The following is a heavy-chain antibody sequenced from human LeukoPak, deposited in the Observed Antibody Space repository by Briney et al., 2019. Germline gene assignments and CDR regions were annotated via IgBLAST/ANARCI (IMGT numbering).Heavy chain of an antibody. D-gene: IGHD3-3*01. V-gene: IGHV4-31*03. CDR2: ISYSGNT. J-gene: IGHJ4*02. CDR3: AREGGFYRPLDY. Sequence: SETLSLTCIVSGGSISGYGYYWTWIRHHPGKGLEWIGYISYSGNTYYNPSLQSRIIISLDTAKNQFSLNLTSVTAADTAVYYCAREGGFYRPLDYSGQGTLVTVSS. CDR1: GGSISGYGYY.